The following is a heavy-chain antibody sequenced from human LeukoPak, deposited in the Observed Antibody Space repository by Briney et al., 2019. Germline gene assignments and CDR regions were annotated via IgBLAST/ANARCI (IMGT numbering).Heavy chain of an antibody. J-gene: IGHJ3*02. CDR1: GFTFSSYE. CDR3: AKSEEDAWSDAFDI. Sequence: GGSLRLSCAASGFTFSSYEMNWVRQAPGKGLEWVAVISYDGINKYYGDSVKGQFTISRDNSKNTLYLQMTSLRPEDTAVYYCAKSEEDAWSDAFDIWGQGTMVIVSS. D-gene: IGHD2-15*01. CDR2: ISYDGINK. V-gene: IGHV3-30*18.